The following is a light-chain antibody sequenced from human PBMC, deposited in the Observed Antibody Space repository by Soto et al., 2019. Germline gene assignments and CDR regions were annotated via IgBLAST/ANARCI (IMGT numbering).Light chain of an antibody. CDR3: QQSYSTPPT. V-gene: IGKV1-39*01. CDR2: AAS. CDR1: QSISSY. J-gene: IGKJ1*01. Sequence: DIQMTQSPSSLSASVGDRVTITCRASQSISSYLNWYQQKPGKAPKLLIYAASSLQSGVPSRFSGSGSGTDFTPTISSLQPEDFATYYYQQSYSTPPTFGQGTKVDIK.